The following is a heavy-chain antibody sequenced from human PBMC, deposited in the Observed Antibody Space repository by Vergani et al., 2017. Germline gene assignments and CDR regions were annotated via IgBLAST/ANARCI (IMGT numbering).Heavy chain of an antibody. CDR2: IITFFGTT. J-gene: IGHJ2*01. CDR1: GGPFKNSA. D-gene: IGHD2-15*01. Sequence: QVQLVQSGAEVKKPGSSVKVSCKASGGPFKNSAVSWVRQAPGQGLEWMGMIITFFGTTDYAQKLQGRFTIIADEFTKTADMQLSNLRSEDTAVYYCARDCAGGGGCCSAGWCFDLLGRGTKVTVSS. CDR3: ARDCAGGGGCCSAGWCFDL. V-gene: IGHV1-69*13.